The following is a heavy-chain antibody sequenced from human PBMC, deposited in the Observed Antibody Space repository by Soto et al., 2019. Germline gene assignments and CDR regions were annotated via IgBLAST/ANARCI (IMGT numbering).Heavy chain of an antibody. CDR1: GYTLTSYG. V-gene: IGHV1-18*01. D-gene: IGHD5-12*01. J-gene: IGHJ4*02. Sequence: SVKVSCKASGYTLTSYGSSWVRQAPGQGLEWMGWISAYNGNTNYAQKLQGRVTMTTDTSTSTAYMELRSLRSDDTAVYYCARDLSGYDEFDYWGQGTLVTVSS. CDR3: ARDLSGYDEFDY. CDR2: ISAYNGNT.